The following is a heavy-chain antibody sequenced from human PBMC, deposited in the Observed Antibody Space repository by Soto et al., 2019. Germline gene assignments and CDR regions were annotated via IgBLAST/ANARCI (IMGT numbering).Heavy chain of an antibody. D-gene: IGHD2-15*01. Sequence: ASVKVSCKASGYTFTSYGISWVRQAPGQGLEWMGWISAYNGNTNYAQKLQGRVTMTTDTSTSTAYMELRSLRSDDTAVYYCARDCGGGGSCYLSRPNDYWGQGTLVTVSS. V-gene: IGHV1-18*01. CDR2: ISAYNGNT. J-gene: IGHJ4*02. CDR3: ARDCGGGGSCYLSRPNDY. CDR1: GYTFTSYG.